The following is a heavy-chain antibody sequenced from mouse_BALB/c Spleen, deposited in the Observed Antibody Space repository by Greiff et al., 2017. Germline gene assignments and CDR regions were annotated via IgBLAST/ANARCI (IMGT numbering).Heavy chain of an antibody. Sequence: EVKLLESGGGLVQPGGSLKLSCAASGFDFSRYWMSWVRQAPGKGLEWIGEINPDSSTINYTPSLKDKFIISRDNAKNTLYLQMSKVRSEDTALYYCARPVYYYGRGFAYWGQGTLVTVSA. CDR1: GFDFSRYW. CDR3: ARPVYYYGRGFAY. J-gene: IGHJ3*01. CDR2: INPDSSTI. D-gene: IGHD1-1*01. V-gene: IGHV4-1*02.